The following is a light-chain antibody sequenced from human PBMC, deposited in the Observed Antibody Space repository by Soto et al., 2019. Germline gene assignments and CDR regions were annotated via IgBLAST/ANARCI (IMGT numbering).Light chain of an antibody. Sequence: DIQMTQSPSSLSASVGDRGTITCQASQDINNFVNWYQQKPGKAPKLLIYDASTLKRGVPSRFSGSGSGTDFRFTISSLQPEDFATYYCQQSDDLPTFGQGTRLEIK. J-gene: IGKJ5*01. CDR2: DAS. V-gene: IGKV1-33*01. CDR3: QQSDDLPT. CDR1: QDINNF.